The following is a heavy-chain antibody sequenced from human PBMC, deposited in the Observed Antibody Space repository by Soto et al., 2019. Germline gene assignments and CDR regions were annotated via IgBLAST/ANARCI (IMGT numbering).Heavy chain of an antibody. CDR2: IYPGDSDT. CDR3: ARSASAETFLYYGGDCYSGPYDY. D-gene: IGHD2-21*02. V-gene: IGHV5-51*01. J-gene: IGHJ4*02. CDR1: GYSFTSYW. Sequence: GESLKISCKGSGYSFTSYWIGWVRQMPGKGLEWMGIIYPGDSDTRYSPSFQGQVTISADKSISTAYLQWSSLKASDTAMYYCARSASAETFLYYGGDCYSGPYDYWGQGTLVTVSS.